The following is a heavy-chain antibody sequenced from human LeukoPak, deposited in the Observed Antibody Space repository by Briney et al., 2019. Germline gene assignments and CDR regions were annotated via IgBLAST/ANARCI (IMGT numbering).Heavy chain of an antibody. CDR1: GVSISNHY. CDR3: VRHSRVVAFDY. D-gene: IGHD2-15*01. V-gene: IGHV4-59*08. Sequence: PSETLSLTCTVSGVSISNHYSSWSRQPPGKGLEWIGYIYYTGNTNYNPSLKSRVTTSEDTSKNQVSLRLSSVTAADTAVYYCVRHSRVVAFDYWGQGNLVTVSS. J-gene: IGHJ4*02. CDR2: IYYTGNT.